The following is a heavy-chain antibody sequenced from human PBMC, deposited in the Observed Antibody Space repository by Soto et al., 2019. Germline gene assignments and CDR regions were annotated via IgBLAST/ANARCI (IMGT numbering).Heavy chain of an antibody. D-gene: IGHD2-2*01. CDR2: FESGGSI. CDR3: ARAGTSLGYCSSTSCYEFDY. CDR1: GFSVRTNY. Sequence: GGSLRLSCAASGFSVRTNYMSWVRQAPGKGLEWVSVFESGGSIYYADSVKGRFTISRDNAKNSPYLQMNTLTDEDTAVYYCARAGTSLGYCSSTSCYEFDYWGQGTLVTVSS. V-gene: IGHV3-53*01. J-gene: IGHJ4*02.